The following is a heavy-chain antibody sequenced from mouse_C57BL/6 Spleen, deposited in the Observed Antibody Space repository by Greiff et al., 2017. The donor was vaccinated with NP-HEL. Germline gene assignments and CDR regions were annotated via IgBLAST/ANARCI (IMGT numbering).Heavy chain of an antibody. J-gene: IGHJ3*01. D-gene: IGHD1-1*01. CDR2: IDPSDSYT. Sequence: QVQLQQPGAELVKPGASVKLSCKASGYTFTSYWMQWVKQRPGQGLEWIGEIDPSDSYTNYNQKFKGKATLTVDTSSSTAYMQLSSLTSEDSAVYYCAIRERRSYAWFAYWGQGTLVTVSA. CDR3: AIRERRSYAWFAY. CDR1: GYTFTSYW. V-gene: IGHV1-50*01.